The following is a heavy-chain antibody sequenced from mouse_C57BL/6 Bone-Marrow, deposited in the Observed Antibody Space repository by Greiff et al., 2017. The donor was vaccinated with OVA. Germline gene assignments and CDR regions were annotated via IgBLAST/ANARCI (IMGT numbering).Heavy chain of an antibody. CDR3: ARDLSWFAY. CDR1: GYSITSGYY. Sequence: EVKLLESGPGLVKPSQSLSLTCSVTGYSITSGYYWNWIRQFPGNKLEWMGYIRYDGSNNYNPSLKNRISITRDTSKNQFFLKLNSVTTEDTATYYCARDLSWFAYWGQGTLVTVSA. J-gene: IGHJ3*01. V-gene: IGHV3-6*01. CDR2: IRYDGSN.